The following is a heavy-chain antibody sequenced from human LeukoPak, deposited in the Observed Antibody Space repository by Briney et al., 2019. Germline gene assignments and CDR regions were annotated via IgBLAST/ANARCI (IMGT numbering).Heavy chain of an antibody. Sequence: PGGSLRLSCAASGFTFSSYSMNWVRQAPGKGLEWVSYISSSSSTIYYADSVKGRFTISRDNAKNSLYLQMNSLRAEDTAVYYCARDLRSSSGWYRWGGFDYWGQGTLVTVSS. D-gene: IGHD6-19*01. CDR1: GFTFSSYS. CDR3: ARDLRSSSGWYRWGGFDY. CDR2: ISSSSSTI. V-gene: IGHV3-48*04. J-gene: IGHJ4*02.